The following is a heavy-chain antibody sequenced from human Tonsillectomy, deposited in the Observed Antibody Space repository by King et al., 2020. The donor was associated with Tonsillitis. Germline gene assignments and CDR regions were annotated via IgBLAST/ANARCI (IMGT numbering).Heavy chain of an antibody. CDR3: PRRVVTPGY. J-gene: IGHJ4*02. V-gene: IGHV3-49*03. CDR1: GFTFGDYA. D-gene: IGHD2-21*02. CDR2: IRTKASGGTT. Sequence: VQLVESGGDLVQPGRSLRLSCTASGFTFGDYAMGWFRQAPGKGLEWVGFIRTKASGGTTEYAASVKGRFTISRDDSKSIAYLQMSSLKTEDTAVYYCPRRVVTPGYWGRGTLVTVSS.